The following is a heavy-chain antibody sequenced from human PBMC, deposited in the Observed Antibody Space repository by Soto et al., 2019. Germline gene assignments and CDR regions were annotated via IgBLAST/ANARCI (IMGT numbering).Heavy chain of an antibody. Sequence: EVQLVESGGGLVQPGGSLRLSCAASGFTFSRYSMNWVRHAPGKGLEWVSYISSSSSTIYYADSVKGRFTISRDNAKNSLYLQMNSLRAEDTAVYYCASPKPLFTGQPHTDVWGKGTTVTVSS. D-gene: IGHD2-21*01. CDR3: ASPKPLFTGQPHTDV. CDR2: ISSSSSTI. V-gene: IGHV3-48*01. J-gene: IGHJ6*03. CDR1: GFTFSRYS.